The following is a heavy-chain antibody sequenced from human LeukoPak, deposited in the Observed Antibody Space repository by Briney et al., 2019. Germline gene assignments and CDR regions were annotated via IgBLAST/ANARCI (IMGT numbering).Heavy chain of an antibody. CDR2: ISNSGGST. D-gene: IGHD6-19*01. CDR1: GFTFSSYA. V-gene: IGHV3-23*01. Sequence: PGGSLRLSCAASGFTFSSYAMSWVRQAPGKGLEWVSVISNSGGSTFYADSVKGRFTISRDNSKNTLYLQMNSLRAEDTAAYYCARDFAAYGSGIFQHWGQGTLVTVSS. J-gene: IGHJ1*01. CDR3: ARDFAAYGSGIFQH.